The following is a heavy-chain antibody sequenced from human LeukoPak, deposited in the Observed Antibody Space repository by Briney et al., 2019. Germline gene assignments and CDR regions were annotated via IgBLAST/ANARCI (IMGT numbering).Heavy chain of an antibody. CDR3: ARISLTMRDAFDI. V-gene: IGHV4-59*02. D-gene: IGHD4/OR15-4a*01. CDR1: GDSVTSTY. J-gene: IGHJ3*02. Sequence: SETLSLTCSVSGDSVTSTYWSWIRQPPGKGLEWIGYVYKSGGTNYNPSLKGRVTISVDTSKNQFSLKLSSVTTADTAVYYCARISLTMRDAFDIWGQGTTVTVST. CDR2: VYKSGGT.